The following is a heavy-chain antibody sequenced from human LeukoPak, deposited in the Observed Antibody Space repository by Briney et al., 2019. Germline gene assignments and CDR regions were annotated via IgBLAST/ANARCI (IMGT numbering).Heavy chain of an antibody. CDR3: ATPDYGDNDAFDI. D-gene: IGHD4-17*01. Sequence: GGSLRLSCAASGFTFDDYAMHWVRQAPGKGLEWVSGISWNSGSIGYADSVKGRFTISRDNAKNSLYLQMNSLRAEDTALYYRATPDYGDNDAFDIWGQGTMVTVSS. CDR2: ISWNSGSI. V-gene: IGHV3-9*01. CDR1: GFTFDDYA. J-gene: IGHJ3*02.